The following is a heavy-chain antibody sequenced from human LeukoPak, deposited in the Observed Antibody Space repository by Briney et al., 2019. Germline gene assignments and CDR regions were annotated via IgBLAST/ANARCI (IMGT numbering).Heavy chain of an antibody. V-gene: IGHV3-21*01. CDR1: GFTFSSYS. CDR2: ISSSSSYI. Sequence: PGGSLRLSCAASGFTFSSYSMNWVRQAPGKGLEWVSSISSSSSYIYYADSVKGRFTISRDNAKNSLYLQMNSLRAEDTAVYYCARDLGGYDLPFDAFDIWGQGTMVTVSS. J-gene: IGHJ3*02. D-gene: IGHD5-12*01. CDR3: ARDLGGYDLPFDAFDI.